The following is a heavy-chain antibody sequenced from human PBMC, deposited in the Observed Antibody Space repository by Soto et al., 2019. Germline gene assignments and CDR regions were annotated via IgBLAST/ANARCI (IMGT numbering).Heavy chain of an antibody. J-gene: IGHJ4*02. Sequence: LRLSCAASGFTFSDYYMSWIRQAPGKGLEWVSYISSSSSYTNYADSVKGRFTISRDNAKNSLYLQMNSLRAEDTAVYYCARDRYCTTGVCYKILDYWGQGTLVTVSS. CDR3: ARDRYCTTGVCYKILDY. V-gene: IGHV3-11*06. CDR2: ISSSSSYT. D-gene: IGHD2-8*01. CDR1: GFTFSDYY.